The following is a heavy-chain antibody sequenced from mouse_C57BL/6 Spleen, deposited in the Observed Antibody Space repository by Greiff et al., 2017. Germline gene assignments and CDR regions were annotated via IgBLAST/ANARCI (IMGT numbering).Heavy chain of an antibody. CDR2: INPNNGGT. D-gene: IGHD1-1*01. CDR3: ARTPITTVVALYYAMDY. V-gene: IGHV1-26*01. Sequence: EVQLQQSGPELVKPGASVKISCKASGYTFTDYYMNWVKQSHGKSLEWIGDINPNNGGTSYNQKFKGKATLTVDKSSSTAYMELRSLTSEDSAVYYCARTPITTVVALYYAMDYWGQGTSVTVSS. J-gene: IGHJ4*01. CDR1: GYTFTDYY.